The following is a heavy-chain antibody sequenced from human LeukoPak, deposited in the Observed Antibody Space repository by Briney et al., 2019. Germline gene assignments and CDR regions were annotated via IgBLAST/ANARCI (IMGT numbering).Heavy chain of an antibody. J-gene: IGHJ4*02. D-gene: IGHD1-14*01. V-gene: IGHV3-23*01. CDR1: GFTFSSYA. Sequence: PGGSLRLSCAASGFTFSSYAMNWVRQVPGKGLEWVSSISGSGGNTYYADSVKSRFTISRDNSKNTLYLQMNSLRADDTAAYYCAKPAKTDYADYWGQGTLVTVSS. CDR2: ISGSGGNT. CDR3: AKPAKTDYADY.